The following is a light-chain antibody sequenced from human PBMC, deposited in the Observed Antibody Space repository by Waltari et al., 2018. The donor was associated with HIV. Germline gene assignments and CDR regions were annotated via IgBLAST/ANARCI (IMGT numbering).Light chain of an antibody. CDR2: WAS. CDR3: QQYYSTPPYT. V-gene: IGKV4-1*01. CDR1: QSVLYSSNNRNY. Sequence: DIVMTQSPDSLAVSLGERAANTCKSSQSVLYSSNNRNYLAWYQQKPGQPPKLLIYWASTRESGVPDRFSGSGSGTDFSLTISSLQAEDVAVYYCQQYYSTPPYTFGQGTKLEMK. J-gene: IGKJ2*01.